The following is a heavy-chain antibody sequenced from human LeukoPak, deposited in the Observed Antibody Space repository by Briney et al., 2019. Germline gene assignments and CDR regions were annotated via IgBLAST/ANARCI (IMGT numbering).Heavy chain of an antibody. V-gene: IGHV1-2*02. CDR2: INPNSGGT. Sequence: EASVKVSCKASGYTFTGYNMHWVRQAPGQGLEWMGWINPNSGGTNYAQKFQGRVTMTRDTSISTAYMELSRLRSDDTAVYYCARVLVEVWFDPWGQGTLVTVSS. D-gene: IGHD2-8*02. CDR3: ARVLVEVWFDP. CDR1: GYTFTGYN. J-gene: IGHJ5*02.